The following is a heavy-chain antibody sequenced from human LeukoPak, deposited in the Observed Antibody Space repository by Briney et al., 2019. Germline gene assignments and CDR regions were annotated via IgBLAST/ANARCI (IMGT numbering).Heavy chain of an antibody. CDR2: INHSGST. Sequence: SETLSLTCAVYGGSFSGYYWNWIRQPPGKGLEWIGEINHSGSTNYNPSLKSRVTISVDTSKNQFSLKLSSVTAADTAVYYCARGAPKYNWNYDWFDPWGQGTLVTVSS. D-gene: IGHD1-7*01. V-gene: IGHV4-34*01. CDR3: ARGAPKYNWNYDWFDP. J-gene: IGHJ5*02. CDR1: GGSFSGYY.